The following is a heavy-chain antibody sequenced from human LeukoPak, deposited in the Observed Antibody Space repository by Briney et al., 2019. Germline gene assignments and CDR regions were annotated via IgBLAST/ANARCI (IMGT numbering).Heavy chain of an antibody. CDR2: IRYDGSNK. CDR3: AKEVGSGWYFLDY. V-gene: IGHV3-30*02. CDR1: DFIFNYYA. D-gene: IGHD6-19*01. Sequence: GGSLRLSCAPSDFIFNYYAMHWVRQAPGKGLEWVAFIRYDGSNKYYADSVKGRFTISRDNSKNTLYLQMNSLRAEDTAVYYCAKEVGSGWYFLDYWGQGTLVTVSS. J-gene: IGHJ4*02.